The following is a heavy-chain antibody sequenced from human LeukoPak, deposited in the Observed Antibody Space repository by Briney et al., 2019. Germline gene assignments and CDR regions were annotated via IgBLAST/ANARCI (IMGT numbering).Heavy chain of an antibody. CDR3: AKDPGDGLPQYYFDY. CDR2: ISGSGGST. CDR1: GFTFSSYA. V-gene: IGHV3-23*01. Sequence: PGGSLRLSCAASGFTFSSYAMSWVRQAPGKGLELVSAISGSGGSTYYADSVKGRFTISRDNSKNTLYLQMHSLRAEDTAVHYCAKDPGDGLPQYYFDYWGQGTLVTVSS. J-gene: IGHJ4*02. D-gene: IGHD5-24*01.